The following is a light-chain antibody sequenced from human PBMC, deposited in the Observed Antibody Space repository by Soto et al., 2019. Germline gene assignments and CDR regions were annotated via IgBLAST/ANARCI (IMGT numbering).Light chain of an antibody. CDR3: QQLNGSPWT. Sequence: DIQMTQSPSSLSASGGDRVTITCQASQDISNYLNWYQQKPGKAPKLLIYDASNLKTGVPSRFSGRGSGTDFTFTISSLQPEDIATYYCQQLNGSPWTFGQGTKVEI. V-gene: IGKV1-33*01. CDR2: DAS. CDR1: QDISNY. J-gene: IGKJ1*01.